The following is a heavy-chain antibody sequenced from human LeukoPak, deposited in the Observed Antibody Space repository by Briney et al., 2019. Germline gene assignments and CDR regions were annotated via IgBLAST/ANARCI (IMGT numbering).Heavy chain of an antibody. J-gene: IGHJ4*02. CDR3: AREGEAGY. CDR1: GFTFCDYW. CDR2: ISGAGGST. Sequence: PGGSLRLSCAASGFTFCDYWLTWVRQAPGKGPEWVSLISGAGGSTYYAASVKGRFTISRDNSKNSLYLQLNSPRTEDTALYYCAREGEAGYWGQGTLVTVSS. V-gene: IGHV3-43*02.